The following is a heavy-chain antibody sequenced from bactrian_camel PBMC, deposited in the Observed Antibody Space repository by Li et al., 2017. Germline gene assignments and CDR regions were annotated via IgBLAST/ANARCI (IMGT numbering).Heavy chain of an antibody. CDR1: GYTYRHYW. CDR2: LASDGSS. J-gene: IGHJ4*01. V-gene: IGHV3S53*01. D-gene: IGHD2*01. CDR3: AADRRRHGPPSLRPGDYSV. Sequence: VQLVESGGGSVQVGGSLRLSCTASGYTYRHYWIGWFRQAPGKEREGVASLASDGSSIYANSLKGRFSISKDNARNWLDLQMDSLEPGDTARYYCAADRRRHGPPSLRPGDYSVWGQGTQVTVS.